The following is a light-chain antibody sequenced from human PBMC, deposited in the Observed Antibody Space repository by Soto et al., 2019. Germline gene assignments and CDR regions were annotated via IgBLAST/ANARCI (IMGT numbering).Light chain of an antibody. V-gene: IGLV1-47*02. CDR1: NSNIGGNY. CDR3: QSYDNSLSGSWV. J-gene: IGLJ3*02. Sequence: QPVLTQPPSASGTPGQRVSISCSGTNSNIGGNYVYWYQHVPGKAPKLLISLNNQRPSGVPDRFSGSKSGTSASLAINGLQAEDEAHYYCQSYDNSLSGSWVFGGGTKLTVL. CDR2: LNN.